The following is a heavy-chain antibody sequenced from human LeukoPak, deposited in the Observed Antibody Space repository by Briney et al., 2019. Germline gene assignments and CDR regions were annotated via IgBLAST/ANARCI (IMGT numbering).Heavy chain of an antibody. D-gene: IGHD3-16*01. Sequence: GGSLRLSCAASGFTFSSYSMNWVRQAPGKGLEWVSSISSSSSIIYYADSVKGRFTISRDNAKNSLSLQVNSLRAEDTAVYYCARDLFDDYSLDYWGQGTLVTVSS. CDR3: ARDLFDDYSLDY. J-gene: IGHJ4*02. CDR1: GFTFSSYS. V-gene: IGHV3-21*01. CDR2: ISSSSSII.